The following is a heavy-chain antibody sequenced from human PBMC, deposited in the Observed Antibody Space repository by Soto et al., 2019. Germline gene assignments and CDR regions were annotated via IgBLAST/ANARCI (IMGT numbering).Heavy chain of an antibody. V-gene: IGHV3-30*18. CDR3: AKNFRITIFGVVIIHPAAYYGMDV. J-gene: IGHJ6*02. CDR2: ISYDGRNK. Sequence: GGSLRLSCAASGFPFSSYGLHWVRQAPGKGLEGVAVISYDGRNKYYADSVKGRFTISRDNSKNTLYLQMNSLRAGDTAVYYCAKNFRITIFGVVIIHPAAYYGMDVWGQGTTVTVSS. D-gene: IGHD3-3*01. CDR1: GFPFSSYG.